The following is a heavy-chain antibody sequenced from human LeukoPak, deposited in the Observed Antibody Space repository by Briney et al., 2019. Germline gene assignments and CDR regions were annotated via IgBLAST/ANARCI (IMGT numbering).Heavy chain of an antibody. CDR2: IYYSGST. Sequence: PSETLSLTCTVSGASISSYYWSWIRQPPGKGLEWIWIIYYSGSTNYNPSLKSRVTISVDTSKNQFSLKLSSVTAADTAVYYCASYYYDSSGYYYVHYWGQGTLVTVSS. D-gene: IGHD3-22*01. J-gene: IGHJ4*02. CDR3: ASYYYDSSGYYYVHY. V-gene: IGHV4-59*01. CDR1: GASISSYY.